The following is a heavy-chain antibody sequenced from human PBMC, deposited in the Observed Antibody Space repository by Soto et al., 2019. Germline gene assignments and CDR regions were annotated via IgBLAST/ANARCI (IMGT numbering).Heavy chain of an antibody. D-gene: IGHD4-17*01. J-gene: IGHJ4*02. V-gene: IGHV3-74*01. Sequence: GSLRLFCAASGFTFSSYWMHWVRQAPGKGLVWVSRINSDGSSTSYADSVKGRFTISRDNAKNTLYLEMNSLRAEDTAVYYCTKPTTVITSYYFDYWGQGTLVTVSS. CDR3: TKPTTVITSYYFDY. CDR2: INSDGSST. CDR1: GFTFSSYW.